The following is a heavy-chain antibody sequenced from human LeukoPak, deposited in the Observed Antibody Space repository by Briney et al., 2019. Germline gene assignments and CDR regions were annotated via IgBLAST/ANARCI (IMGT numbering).Heavy chain of an antibody. CDR2: ISGSGGST. V-gene: IGHV3-23*01. CDR1: GFTFSSYA. J-gene: IGHJ4*02. D-gene: IGHD3-10*01. Sequence: GGSLRLSCAASGFTFSSYAMSWVRQAPGKGLEWVSAISGSGGSTYYADSVKGLFTISRDNSKNTLYLQMNSLRAEDTAVYYCAKDEVRGVMNPFDYWGQGTLVTVSS. CDR3: AKDEVRGVMNPFDY.